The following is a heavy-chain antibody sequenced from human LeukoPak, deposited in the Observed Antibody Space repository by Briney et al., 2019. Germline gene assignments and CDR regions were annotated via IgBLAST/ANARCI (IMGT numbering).Heavy chain of an antibody. CDR1: GYSFGNYW. J-gene: IGHJ4*02. CDR2: IWPGDSDS. D-gene: IGHD3-3*01. Sequence: GESLKISCKGSGYSFGNYWIAWVRQMPGKGLEWMGIIWPGDSDSRYSPSFQGQATISVDKSINTAYLQWSSLRASDTAMYYCARHDFYDRTRYFDYWGQGTLVTVSS. CDR3: ARHDFYDRTRYFDY. V-gene: IGHV5-51*01.